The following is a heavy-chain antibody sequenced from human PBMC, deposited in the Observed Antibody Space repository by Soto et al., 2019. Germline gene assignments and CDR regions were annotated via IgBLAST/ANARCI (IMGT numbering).Heavy chain of an antibody. D-gene: IGHD1-26*01. V-gene: IGHV3-74*01. Sequence: GGSLRLSCAASGFTFSSYWMHWVRQAPGKGLVWVSRINSDGSSTSYADSVKGRFTISRDNAKNTLYLQMNSLRAEDTAVYYCASRGVGPYYFDYWGQGTLVTVSS. CDR2: INSDGSST. CDR1: GFTFSSYW. J-gene: IGHJ4*02. CDR3: ASRGVGPYYFDY.